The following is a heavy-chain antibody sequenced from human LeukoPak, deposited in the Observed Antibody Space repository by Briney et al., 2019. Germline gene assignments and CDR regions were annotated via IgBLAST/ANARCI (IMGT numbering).Heavy chain of an antibody. CDR3: ARSLTMIRGVIHVFGY. J-gene: IGHJ4*02. CDR1: GYTFINYA. D-gene: IGHD3-10*01. Sequence: ASVKVSCKASGYTFINYAISWVRQAPGQGLEWMGWISTYNDNTNSAQKFQGRVTMTTDTSTSTAYMELRSLRSDDTAVYYCARSLTMIRGVIHVFGYWGQGTLVTVSS. V-gene: IGHV1-18*01. CDR2: ISTYNDNT.